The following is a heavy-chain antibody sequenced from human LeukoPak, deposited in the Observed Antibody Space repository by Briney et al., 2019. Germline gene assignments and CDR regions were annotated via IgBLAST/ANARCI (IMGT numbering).Heavy chain of an antibody. J-gene: IGHJ3*02. CDR3: ARDRSSTTAPPDAFDI. Sequence: KPGGSLRLSCAASGFTFSSYSMNWVRQAPGKGLEWVSSISSSSSYIYYADSVKGRFTISRDNAKNSLYLQMNSLRAEDTAVYYCARDRSSTTAPPDAFDIWGQGTTVTVSS. CDR1: GFTFSSYS. V-gene: IGHV3-21*01. D-gene: IGHD2-2*01. CDR2: ISSSSSYI.